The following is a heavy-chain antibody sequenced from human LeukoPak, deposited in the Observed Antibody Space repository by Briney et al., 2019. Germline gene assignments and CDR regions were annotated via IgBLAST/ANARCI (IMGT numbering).Heavy chain of an antibody. D-gene: IGHD5-12*01. CDR1: GYTFTGYY. Sequence: GASVKVSCKASGYTFTGYYMHWVRQAPGQGLEWMGRIIPILGIANYAQKFQGRVTITADKSTSTAYMELSSLRSEDTAVYYCARWVVATIDGPPEYWFDPWGQGTLVTVSS. V-gene: IGHV1-69*02. CDR3: ARWVVATIDGPPEYWFDP. CDR2: IIPILGIA. J-gene: IGHJ5*02.